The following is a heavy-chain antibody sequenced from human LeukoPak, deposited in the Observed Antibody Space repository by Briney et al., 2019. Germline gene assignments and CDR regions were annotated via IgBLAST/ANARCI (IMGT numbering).Heavy chain of an antibody. Sequence: SETLSLTCAVSGGSISSSNWWSWDRQPPGKGLEWIGEIYHSGSTNYNPSLKSRVTISVDKSKNQFSLKLSSVTAADTAVYYCARNLLVGATLDYWGQGTLVTVSS. J-gene: IGHJ4*02. CDR2: IYHSGST. V-gene: IGHV4-4*02. CDR1: GGSISSSNW. CDR3: ARNLLVGATLDY. D-gene: IGHD1-26*01.